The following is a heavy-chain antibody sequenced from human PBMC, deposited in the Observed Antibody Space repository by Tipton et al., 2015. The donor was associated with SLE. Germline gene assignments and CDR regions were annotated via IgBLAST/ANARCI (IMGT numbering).Heavy chain of an antibody. Sequence: TLSLTCAVSGGSISSGGYSWSWIRQPPGKGLEWIGYIYYSGSTNYNPSLKSRVTISVDTSKNQFSLKLSSVTAADTAVYYCASSSGSYTKGVRAFDIWGQGTMVTVSS. J-gene: IGHJ3*02. CDR3: ASSSGSYTKGVRAFDI. CDR1: GGSISSGGYS. D-gene: IGHD1-26*01. V-gene: IGHV4-61*08. CDR2: IYYSGST.